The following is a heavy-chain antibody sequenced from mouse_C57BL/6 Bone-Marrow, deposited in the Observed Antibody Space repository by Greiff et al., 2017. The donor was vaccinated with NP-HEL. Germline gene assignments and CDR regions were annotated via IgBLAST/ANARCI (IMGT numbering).Heavy chain of an antibody. D-gene: IGHD2-1*01. V-gene: IGHV1-50*01. CDR3: ARGNYPAWFAY. CDR1: GYTFTSYW. CDR2: IDPSDSYT. J-gene: IGHJ3*01. Sequence: VQLQQPGAELVKPGASVKLSCKASGYTFTSYWMQWVKQRPGQGLEWIGEIDPSDSYTNYNQKFKGKATLTVDTSSSTAYMQLSSLTSEDSAVYYCARGNYPAWFAYWGQGTLVTVSA.